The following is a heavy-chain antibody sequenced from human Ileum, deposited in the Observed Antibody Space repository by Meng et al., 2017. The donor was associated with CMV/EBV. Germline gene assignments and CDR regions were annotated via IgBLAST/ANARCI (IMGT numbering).Heavy chain of an antibody. D-gene: IGHD1-26*01. CDR1: GFSPITNGEG. Sequence: QIHSKESGPTPVKPQQTLTLTCTFSGFSPITNGEGVGWIRQPPGKALEWLALIYRGDDKRYSPSLNSRLSIAKDTSKNEVVLTMTNMGPVDTGTYYCAHFVGGYYPSRPDYWGQGTLVTVSS. J-gene: IGHJ4*02. CDR3: AHFVGGYYPSRPDY. V-gene: IGHV2-5*02. CDR2: IYRGDDK.